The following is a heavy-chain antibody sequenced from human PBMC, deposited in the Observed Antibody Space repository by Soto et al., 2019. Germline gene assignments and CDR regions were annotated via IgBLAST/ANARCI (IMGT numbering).Heavy chain of an antibody. Sequence: PSETLSLTCAVYGGSISSGDYYWSWIRQPPGKGLEWIGYIYYSGSTYYNPSLKSRVTISVDTSKNQFSLKLGSVTAADTAVYYCASNRYGYTFYDYWGQGTLVTVSS. CDR1: GGSISSGDYY. D-gene: IGHD5-18*01. CDR3: ASNRYGYTFYDY. J-gene: IGHJ4*02. CDR2: IYYSGST. V-gene: IGHV4-30-4*01.